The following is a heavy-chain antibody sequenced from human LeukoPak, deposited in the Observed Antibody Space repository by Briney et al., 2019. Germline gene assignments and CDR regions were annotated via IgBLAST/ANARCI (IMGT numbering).Heavy chain of an antibody. D-gene: IGHD2-2*01. CDR3: AKKPPYCSSTSCYYFDY. V-gene: IGHV3-74*01. CDR2: INSDGSST. CDR1: GFNFRNYW. J-gene: IGHJ4*02. Sequence: GGSLRLSCAASGFNFRNYWMHWVRQAPGKGLVWVSRINSDGSSTSYADSVKGRFTISRDNAENTLYLQLNSLRAEDTAVYYCAKKPPYCSSTSCYYFDYWGQGTLVTVSS.